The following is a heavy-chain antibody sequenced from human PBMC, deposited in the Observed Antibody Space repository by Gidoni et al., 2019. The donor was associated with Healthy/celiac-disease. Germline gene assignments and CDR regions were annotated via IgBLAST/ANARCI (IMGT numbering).Heavy chain of an antibody. CDR1: GGSISSSSYY. V-gene: IGHV4-39*07. Sequence: QLQLQESGPGLVKPSETLSLTCTVSGGSISSSSYYWGWIRQPPGKGLEWIGRIYYSGSTYYNPSLKGRVNISVDTSKNQFSLKLSSVTAADTAVYYCAGSGGGRQWLVTQNWYFDLWGRGTLVTVSS. CDR2: IYYSGST. D-gene: IGHD6-19*01. J-gene: IGHJ2*01. CDR3: AGSGGGRQWLVTQNWYFDL.